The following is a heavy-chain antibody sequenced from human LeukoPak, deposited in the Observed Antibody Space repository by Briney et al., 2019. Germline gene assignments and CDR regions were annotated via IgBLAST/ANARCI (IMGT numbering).Heavy chain of an antibody. CDR3: ARDRGGDFWSGYYTGLRLFDY. D-gene: IGHD3-3*01. Sequence: GGSLRLSCAASGFTFSSYGMHWVRQAPGKGLEWVAFIRYDGSNKYYADSVKGRFTISRDNSKNTLYLQMGSLRAEDMAVYYCARDRGGDFWSGYYTGLRLFDYWGQGTLVTVSS. CDR1: GFTFSSYG. CDR2: IRYDGSNK. J-gene: IGHJ4*02. V-gene: IGHV3-30*02.